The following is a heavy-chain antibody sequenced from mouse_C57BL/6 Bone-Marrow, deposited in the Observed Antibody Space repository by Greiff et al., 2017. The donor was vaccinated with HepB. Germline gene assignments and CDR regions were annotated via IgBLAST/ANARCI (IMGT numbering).Heavy chain of an antibody. V-gene: IGHV2-6-1*01. CDR2: IWSDGST. Sequence: QVQLQQSGPGLVAPSQRLSITCTVSGFSLTSYGVHWVRQPPGKGLEWLVVIWSDGSTTYNSALKSRLSISKDNSKSQVFLKMNSLQTDDTAMYYCARHVIQDYYAMDYWGQGTSVTVSS. J-gene: IGHJ4*01. CDR3: ARHVIQDYYAMDY. CDR1: GFSLTSYG.